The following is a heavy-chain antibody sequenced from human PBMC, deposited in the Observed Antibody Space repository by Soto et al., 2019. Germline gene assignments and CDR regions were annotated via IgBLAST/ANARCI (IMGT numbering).Heavy chain of an antibody. D-gene: IGHD5-12*01. Sequence: QVQLLQSGAEVKRPGASIRVSCKASGYTFTSFSITWVRQAPGQGLEWMGWISAYSADAKSTQKFQDRLTMTTDTSTNTAYMELRSLRSDDTAVYYYARVRGFDYWFFLDFWGQGTLVTVSS. CDR2: ISAYSADA. J-gene: IGHJ4*02. V-gene: IGHV1-18*01. CDR3: ARVRGFDYWFFLDF. CDR1: GYTFTSFS.